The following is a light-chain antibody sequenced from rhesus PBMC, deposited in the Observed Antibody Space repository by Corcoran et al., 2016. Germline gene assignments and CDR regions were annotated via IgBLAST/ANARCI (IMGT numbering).Light chain of an antibody. CDR1: QSLLHSNGYSY. Sequence: DIVMTQTPLSLPVTPGEPASISCRSSQSLLHSNGYSYLFWYLQRPGQSPQLLINLGSIRASGVPDRFSATGSGTDFTLKISRVEAADVGVYYCLQDIQVPLTFGGGTKVEIK. J-gene: IGKJ4*01. CDR3: LQDIQVPLT. CDR2: LGS. V-gene: IGKV2-78*01.